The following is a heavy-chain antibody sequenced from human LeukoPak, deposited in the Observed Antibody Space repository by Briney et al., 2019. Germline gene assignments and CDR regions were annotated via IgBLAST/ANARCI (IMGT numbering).Heavy chain of an antibody. CDR1: GGSISSYH. CDR2: IYYSGST. V-gene: IGHV4-59*08. J-gene: IGHJ4*02. CDR3: ARLQLLTLDY. D-gene: IGHD1-1*01. Sequence: SETLSLTCSVSGGSISSYHWSWIRQPPGKGPEWSGYIYYSGSTNYNPSLKSRVTISVDTSKNQFSLKLRSVTAADAAVYYCARLQLLTLDYWGQGTLVTDSS.